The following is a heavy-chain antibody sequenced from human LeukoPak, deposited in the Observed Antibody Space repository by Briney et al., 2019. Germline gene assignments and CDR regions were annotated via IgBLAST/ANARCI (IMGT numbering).Heavy chain of an antibody. CDR3: AKDLTRGMVRGLNDAFDI. V-gene: IGHV3-23*01. Sequence: GGSLRLSCAASGFTFSSYAMSWVRQAPGKGLEWVSAISGSGGSTYYADSVKGRFTISRDNSKNTLYLQMNSLRAEDTAVYYCAKDLTRGMVRGLNDAFDIWGQGTMVTVSS. J-gene: IGHJ3*02. CDR1: GFTFSSYA. CDR2: ISGSGGST. D-gene: IGHD3-10*01.